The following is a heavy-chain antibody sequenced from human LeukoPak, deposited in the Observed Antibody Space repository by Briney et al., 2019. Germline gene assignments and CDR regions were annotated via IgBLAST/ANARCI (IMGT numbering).Heavy chain of an antibody. Sequence: GGSLRLSCAAYGFTFSNAWMSWVRQAPGKGLKWVGRIKSKTDGGTTDYAAPVKGRFTISRDDSKNTPYLQMNSLKTEDTAVYYCTTLHIVVVPAAYDDAFDIWGQGTMVTVSS. D-gene: IGHD2-2*01. CDR1: GFTFSNAW. V-gene: IGHV3-15*01. CDR2: IKSKTDGGTT. J-gene: IGHJ3*02. CDR3: TTLHIVVVPAAYDDAFDI.